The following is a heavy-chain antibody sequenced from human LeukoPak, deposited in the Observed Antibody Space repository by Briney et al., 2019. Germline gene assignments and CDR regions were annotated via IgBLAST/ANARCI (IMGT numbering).Heavy chain of an antibody. V-gene: IGHV1-46*01. D-gene: IGHD2-15*01. CDR3: APSVRSGGSYYFDY. CDR1: GDSFTKYY. J-gene: IGHJ4*02. Sequence: RASVKGSCKASGDSFTKYYMHLVRQAPGQGLEWMGIINPHDGSTTYTQKFQGRLTMTTDTSTSTVSMELSSLRSEDTAVYYCAPSVRSGGSYYFDYWGQGTLVTVSS. CDR2: INPHDGST.